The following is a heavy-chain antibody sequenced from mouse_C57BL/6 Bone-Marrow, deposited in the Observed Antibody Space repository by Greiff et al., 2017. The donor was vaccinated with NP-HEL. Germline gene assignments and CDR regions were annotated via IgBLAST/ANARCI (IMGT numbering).Heavy chain of an antibody. CDR2: IYPGDGDT. CDR3: ARRGDYYYFDY. Sequence: VQLQQSGPELVKPGASVKISCKASGYAFSSSWMNWVKQRPGKGLEWIGRIYPGDGDTNYNGKFKGKATLTADKSSSTAYMQLSSLTSEDSAVYFCARRGDYYYFDYWGQGTTLTVSS. J-gene: IGHJ2*01. CDR1: GYAFSSSW. D-gene: IGHD1-1*01. V-gene: IGHV1-82*01.